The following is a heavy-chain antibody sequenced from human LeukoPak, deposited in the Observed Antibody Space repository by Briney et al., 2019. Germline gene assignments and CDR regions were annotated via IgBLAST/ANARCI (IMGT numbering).Heavy chain of an antibody. Sequence: KPSETLSLTCTVSGGSISSYYWSWIRQPPGKGLEWIGYIYYSGSTNYNPSLKSRVTISVDTSKNQFSLKLSSVTAADTAVYYCARDNRALYDSSGYYYGMDVWGQGTTVTVSS. D-gene: IGHD3-22*01. CDR1: GGSISSYY. V-gene: IGHV4-59*01. J-gene: IGHJ6*02. CDR2: IYYSGST. CDR3: ARDNRALYDSSGYYYGMDV.